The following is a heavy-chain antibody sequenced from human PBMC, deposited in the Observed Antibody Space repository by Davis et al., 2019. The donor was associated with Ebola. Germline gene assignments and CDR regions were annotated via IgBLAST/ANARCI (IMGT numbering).Heavy chain of an antibody. CDR1: GFTFSSYA. D-gene: IGHD3-3*01. CDR2: ISGSGGST. J-gene: IGHJ4*02. V-gene: IGHV3-23*01. CDR3: AKGAGSGYYTAGYYFDS. Sequence: PGGSLRLSCAASGFTFSSYAMSWVRQAPGKGLEWVSAISGSGGSTYYADSVKGRFTISRDNSKNTLYLQMNSLRAEDTAIYYCAKGAGSGYYTAGYYFDSWGQGTLVTVSS.